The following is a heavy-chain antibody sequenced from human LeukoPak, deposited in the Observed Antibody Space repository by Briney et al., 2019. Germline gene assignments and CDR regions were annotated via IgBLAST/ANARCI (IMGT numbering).Heavy chain of an antibody. CDR1: GGTFSSYA. J-gene: IGHJ6*03. Sequence: ASVKVSCKASGGTFSSYAISWVRQAPGQGLEWMGGIIPIFGTANYAQKFQGRVTITTDESTSTAYMELSSLRSEDTAVYYCARGSEDTAMADYYYYYMDVWGKGTTVTVSS. D-gene: IGHD5-18*01. CDR3: ARGSEDTAMADYYYYYMDV. CDR2: IIPIFGTA. V-gene: IGHV1-69*05.